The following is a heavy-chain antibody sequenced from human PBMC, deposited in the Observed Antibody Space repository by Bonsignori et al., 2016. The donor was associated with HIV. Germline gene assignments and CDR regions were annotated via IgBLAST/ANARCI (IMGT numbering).Heavy chain of an antibody. J-gene: IGHJ4*02. CDR3: AALAARPPYFDY. Sequence: WVRQAPGQGLEWMGGIIPILGIANYAQKFQGRVTITADESTSTAYMELSSLRSEDTAVYYCAALAARPPYFDYWGQGTLVTVSS. CDR2: IIPILGIA. V-gene: IGHV1-69*10. D-gene: IGHD6-6*01.